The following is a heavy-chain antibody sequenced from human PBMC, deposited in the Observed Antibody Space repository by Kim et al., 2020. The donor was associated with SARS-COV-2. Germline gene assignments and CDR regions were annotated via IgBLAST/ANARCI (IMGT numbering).Heavy chain of an antibody. V-gene: IGHV3-11*01. CDR3: ARDLYDQAADY. CDR2: I. Sequence: ISNADSMRGRFSNSRANAKNSLLLQMNSLRAEDTAVYYCARDLYDQAADYWGQGTLVTVSS. J-gene: IGHJ4*02. D-gene: IGHD2-2*01.